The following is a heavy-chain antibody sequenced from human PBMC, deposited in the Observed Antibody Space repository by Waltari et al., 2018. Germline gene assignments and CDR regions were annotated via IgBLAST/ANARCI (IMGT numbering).Heavy chain of an antibody. CDR2: INPDGRTT. D-gene: IGHD5-12*01. CDR3: TRGGNYYFDY. V-gene: IGHV3-74*01. Sequence: EVQQVEAGGGLLQLGGSLRLSCAASGFTFSCSWILRVRQPPGKGLVWVSRINPDGRTTNYADSVRGRFTISRDNAQNTVYLEMNSLRAEDTAVYFCTRGGNYYFDYWGRGTLVTVSS. CDR1: GFTFSCSW. J-gene: IGHJ4*02.